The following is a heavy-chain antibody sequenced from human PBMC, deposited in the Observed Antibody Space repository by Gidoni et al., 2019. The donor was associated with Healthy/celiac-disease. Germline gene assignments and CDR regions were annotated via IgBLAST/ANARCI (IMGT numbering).Heavy chain of an antibody. V-gene: IGHV3-23*01. CDR3: AKRVYDFWSGYRYYYYYYGMDV. CDR2: ISGSGGST. Sequence: EVQLLESGGGLVQPGGSLRLSCAASGFTFSSYALSWVRQAPGKGLEWVSAISGSGGSTYYADSVKGRFTISRDNSKNTLYLQMNSLRAEDTAVYYCAKRVYDFWSGYRYYYYYYGMDVWGQGTTVTVSS. D-gene: IGHD3-3*01. J-gene: IGHJ6*02. CDR1: GFTFSSYA.